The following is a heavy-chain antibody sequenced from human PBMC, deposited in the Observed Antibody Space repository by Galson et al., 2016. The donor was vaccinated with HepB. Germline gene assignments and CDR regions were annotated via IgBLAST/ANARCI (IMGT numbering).Heavy chain of an antibody. CDR1: GYSFTNYW. J-gene: IGHJ4*02. CDR2: VHPGDSET. CDR3: ARHWGARGCEPDY. Sequence: QSGAEVKKPGDSLKISCKASGYSFTNYWIGWVRQMSGRGLEWMGIVHPGDSETTYSPSFQGRVTISADKSISTAYLQWSSLEASDTAMYYCARHWGARGCEPDYWGQGTVVTVSS. D-gene: IGHD1-26*01. V-gene: IGHV5-51*01.